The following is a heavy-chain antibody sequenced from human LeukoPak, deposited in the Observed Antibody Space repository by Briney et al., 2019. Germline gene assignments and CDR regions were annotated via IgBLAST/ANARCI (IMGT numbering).Heavy chain of an antibody. Sequence: GGSLRLSCAASGFTFSSYAMTWVRQAPGKGLEWVSVISGTGDSTYYADSVKGRFTISIDNSMNTLYLQMNSLRAEDTAVYYCARHGYGSGRYSFVYWGQGTLVTVSS. CDR2: ISGTGDST. D-gene: IGHD3-10*01. V-gene: IGHV3-23*01. J-gene: IGHJ4*02. CDR1: GFTFSSYA. CDR3: ARHGYGSGRYSFVY.